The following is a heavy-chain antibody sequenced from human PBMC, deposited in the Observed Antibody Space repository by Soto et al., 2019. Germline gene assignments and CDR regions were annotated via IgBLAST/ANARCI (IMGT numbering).Heavy chain of an antibody. CDR2: INSDGSST. D-gene: IGHD6-13*01. CDR3: ARDLRFSSSWFLIGWFDP. J-gene: IGHJ5*02. Sequence: EVQLVESGGGLVQPGGSLRLSSAASGFTFSSYWMHWVRQAPGKGLVWVSRINSDGSSTNYADSVKGRFTISRDNAKNTLYLQMNSLRAEDTAVYYCARDLRFSSSWFLIGWFDPWGQGTLVTVSS. CDR1: GFTFSSYW. V-gene: IGHV3-74*01.